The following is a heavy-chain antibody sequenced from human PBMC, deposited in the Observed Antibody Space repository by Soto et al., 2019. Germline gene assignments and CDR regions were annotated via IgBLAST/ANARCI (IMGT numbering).Heavy chain of an antibody. V-gene: IGHV4-59*01. CDR3: ARSHSSSSRYYYYGMDV. CDR1: GGSISSYY. CDR2: IYYSGST. Sequence: QVQLQESGPGLVKPSETLSLTCTVSGGSISSYYWSWIRQPPGKGLEWIGYIYYSGSTNYNPSLTSRVTISVDTSKNQFSLKLSSVTAADTAVYYCARSHSSSSRYYYYGMDVWGQGTTVTVSS. J-gene: IGHJ6*02. D-gene: IGHD6-6*01.